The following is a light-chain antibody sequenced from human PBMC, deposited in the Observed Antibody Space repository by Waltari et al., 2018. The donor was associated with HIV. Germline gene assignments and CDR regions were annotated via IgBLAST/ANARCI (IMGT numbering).Light chain of an antibody. V-gene: IGLV5-45*02. J-gene: IGLJ2*01. CDR1: SAINLPTSW. CDR3: MIWHSSAVV. CDR2: YKSDSDK. Sequence: VLTQPSSLSASPGASASLTCTLSSAINLPTSWIYWYQQQPGSPPQYLLRYKSDSDKQQGSGVPSRFSGSKDASANAGILLISGLQSEDEADYYCMIWHSSAVVFGGGTKLTVL.